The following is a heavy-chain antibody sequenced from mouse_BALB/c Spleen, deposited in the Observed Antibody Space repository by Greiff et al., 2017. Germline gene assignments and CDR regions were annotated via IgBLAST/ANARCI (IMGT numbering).Heavy chain of an antibody. CDR2: IYPGNSDT. CDR3: TGYGSSPYYFDY. V-gene: IGHV1-5*01. D-gene: IGHD1-1*01. CDR1: GYTFTSYW. J-gene: IGHJ2*01. Sequence: EVQLQQSGTVLARPGASVKMSCKASGYTFTSYWMHWVKQRPGQGLEWIGAIYPGNSDTSYNQKFKGKAKLTAVTSTSTAYMELSSLTNEDSAVYYCTGYGSSPYYFDYWGQGTTLTVSS.